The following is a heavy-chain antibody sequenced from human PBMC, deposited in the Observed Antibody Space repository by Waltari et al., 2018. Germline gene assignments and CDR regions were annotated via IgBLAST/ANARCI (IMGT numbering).Heavy chain of an antibody. CDR3: ASNRYYDSSGYYSWFDP. Sequence: QVQLQQWGAGLLKPSETLSLTCAVYGGSFSGYYWSWIRQPPGKGLEWIGEINHSGSTNYNPSPKSRVTISVDTSKNQFSLKLRSVTAADTAVYDCASNRYYDSSGYYSWFDPWGQGTLVTVSS. J-gene: IGHJ5*02. CDR1: GGSFSGYY. CDR2: INHSGST. V-gene: IGHV4-34*01. D-gene: IGHD3-22*01.